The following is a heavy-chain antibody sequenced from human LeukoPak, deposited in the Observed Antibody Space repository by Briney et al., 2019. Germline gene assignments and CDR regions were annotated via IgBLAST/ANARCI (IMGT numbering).Heavy chain of an antibody. J-gene: IGHJ4*02. CDR2: ISGSGGST. CDR3: AKGLQGRTTDVDY. V-gene: IGHV3-23*01. Sequence: PGGSLRLSCAAAGFTFRTYAMGCVRQAPGKGLEWVSSISGSGGSTNYADSVKGRFTISRDNSKNTLYLQMNSLRAEDTAVSYCAKGLQGRTTDVDYWGQGTLVIVSS. CDR1: GFTFRTYA. D-gene: IGHD1-1*01.